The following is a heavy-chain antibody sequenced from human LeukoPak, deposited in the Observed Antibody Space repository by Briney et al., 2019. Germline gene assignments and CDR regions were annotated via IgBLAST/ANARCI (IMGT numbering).Heavy chain of an antibody. Sequence: GGTLRLSCVASGFTFSNYGMNWVRQAPGKGLEWVSGIVGSGVTTYYADSVKGRFTISRDNAKKSVYLQMNSLRVEDTAVYYCARDDTGYCSGGSCYWATDYWGQGTLVTVSP. CDR3: ARDDTGYCSGGSCYWATDY. V-gene: IGHV3-23*01. J-gene: IGHJ4*02. CDR1: GFTFSNYG. CDR2: IVGSGVTT. D-gene: IGHD2-15*01.